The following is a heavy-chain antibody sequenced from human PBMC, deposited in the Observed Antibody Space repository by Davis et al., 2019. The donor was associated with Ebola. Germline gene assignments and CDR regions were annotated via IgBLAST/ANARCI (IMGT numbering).Heavy chain of an antibody. J-gene: IGHJ4*02. Sequence: GESLKISCAASGFTFSSYWMYWVRPATGKGPGLVSRISNDGSSTKYADSVRGRFTISRDNAKSTLYLQMSSLRADDTALYYCAKDLTGAQDCWGQGTLVTVSS. CDR1: GFTFSSYW. D-gene: IGHD1-20*01. CDR2: ISNDGSST. V-gene: IGHV3-74*01. CDR3: AKDLTGAQDC.